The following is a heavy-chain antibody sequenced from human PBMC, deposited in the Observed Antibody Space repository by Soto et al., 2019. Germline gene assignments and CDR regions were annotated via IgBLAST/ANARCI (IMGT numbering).Heavy chain of an antibody. Sequence: QVQLVQSGDEVRKPGSSVKVSCKASGYIFVNYGIAWVRQAPGQGLECMGWISPYSGNTNYASKVQGRLTMTTDTSTSTAYMELGSMTSDDTAVYYCAMVDNYVTPAPQDVWGQGTTVTVSS. V-gene: IGHV1-18*01. CDR2: ISPYSGNT. J-gene: IGHJ6*02. D-gene: IGHD3-16*01. CDR3: AMVDNYVTPAPQDV. CDR1: GYIFVNYG.